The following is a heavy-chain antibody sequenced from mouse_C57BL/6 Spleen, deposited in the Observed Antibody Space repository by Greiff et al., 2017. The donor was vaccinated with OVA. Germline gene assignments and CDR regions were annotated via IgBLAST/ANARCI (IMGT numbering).Heavy chain of an antibody. Sequence: QVHVKQPGAELVMPGASVKLSCKASGYTFTSYWMHWVKQRPGQGLEWIGEIDPSDSYTNYNQKFKGKSTLTVDKSSSTAYMQLSSLTSEDSAVYYCARWRLLLLDYWGQGTTLTVSS. J-gene: IGHJ2*01. CDR2: IDPSDSYT. D-gene: IGHD2-10*01. CDR1: GYTFTSYW. CDR3: ARWRLLLLDY. V-gene: IGHV1-69*01.